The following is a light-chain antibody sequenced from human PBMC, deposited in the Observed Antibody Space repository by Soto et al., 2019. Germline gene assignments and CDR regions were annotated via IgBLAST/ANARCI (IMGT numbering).Light chain of an antibody. Sequence: IVLTQSPGTLSLSPGERATLSCRASQSVKNNQLAWFQQRPGQAPRLLIYGASNRAIGIPDRFSSRGSGTDFSLTNNRMEPEDVAVYYCHQYGSAPRTFGQGTKVEIK. CDR3: HQYGSAPRT. CDR2: GAS. CDR1: QSVKNNQ. J-gene: IGKJ1*01. V-gene: IGKV3-20*01.